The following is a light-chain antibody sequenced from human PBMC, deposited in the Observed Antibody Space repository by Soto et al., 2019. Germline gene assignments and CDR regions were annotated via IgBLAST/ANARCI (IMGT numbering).Light chain of an antibody. Sequence: DIQMTQSPSSLSASVGDRVTITCRASQSISTHLNWYQQKPGKAPNLLIYAASSLQSGVPSRFSGSGSGTDFTLTINSLQPEDFATYYCQQSFTTLLLTFGPGTKVDIK. J-gene: IGKJ3*01. CDR2: AAS. CDR1: QSISTH. CDR3: QQSFTTLLLT. V-gene: IGKV1-39*01.